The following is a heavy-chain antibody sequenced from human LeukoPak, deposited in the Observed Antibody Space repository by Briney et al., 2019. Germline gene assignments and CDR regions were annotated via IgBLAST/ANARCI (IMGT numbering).Heavy chain of an antibody. Sequence: GGSLRLSCAASGFTFSSYSMNWVRQAPGKGLEWLATVKGDGREKYYVDSVKGRFTISRDNAENSLYLQMSSLRDDDTAVYYCVRDLGGHWGQGTLVTVSS. D-gene: IGHD3-3*01. CDR1: GFTFSSYS. CDR3: VRDLGGH. J-gene: IGHJ4*02. CDR2: VKGDGREK. V-gene: IGHV3-7*01.